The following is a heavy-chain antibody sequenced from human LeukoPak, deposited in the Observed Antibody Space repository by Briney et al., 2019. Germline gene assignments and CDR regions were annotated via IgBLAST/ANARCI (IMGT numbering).Heavy chain of an antibody. D-gene: IGHD5-18*01. V-gene: IGHV3-9*01. Sequence: PGGSLSLSCAASGFTFDDYAMPWVRQAQGRGLEWFSGISWNSGSIGYADSVKGRFTISRDNAKNSLYLQMNSLRAEDTALYYCAKDITPSLQLWLDYWGQGTLVTVSS. CDR1: GFTFDDYA. J-gene: IGHJ4*02. CDR3: AKDITPSLQLWLDY. CDR2: ISWNSGSI.